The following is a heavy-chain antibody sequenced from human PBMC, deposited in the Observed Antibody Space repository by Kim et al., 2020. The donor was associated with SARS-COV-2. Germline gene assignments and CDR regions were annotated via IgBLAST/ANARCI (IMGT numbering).Heavy chain of an antibody. CDR2: ISGIPTGST. CDR3: TQGSRLRWEQLASPHSFDS. D-gene: IGHD1-26*01. Sequence: GGSLRLSCTASGFTFNNFAMSWVRQAPGKGPEWVSSISGIPTGSTFYAESVKGRFTISRDNSKNALCLLMNSLRAEDTAVYYCTQGSRLRWEQLASPHSFDSWGQGTLV. CDR1: GFTFNNFA. V-gene: IGHV3-23*01. J-gene: IGHJ4*02.